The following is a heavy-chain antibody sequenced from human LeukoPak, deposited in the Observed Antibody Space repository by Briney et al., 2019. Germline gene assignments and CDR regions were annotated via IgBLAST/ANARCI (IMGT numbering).Heavy chain of an antibody. V-gene: IGHV3-23*01. Sequence: PGGSLRLSCAASGFTVGSNHMSWVRQAPGKGLEWVSGMSGSGGSTYYADSVKGRFTISRDNSKNTLYLQMNTLRAEDTAVYYCAKDREYSYVYDAFDIWGQGTLVTVSS. CDR2: MSGSGGST. CDR1: GFTVGSNH. CDR3: AKDREYSYVYDAFDI. D-gene: IGHD3-16*01. J-gene: IGHJ3*02.